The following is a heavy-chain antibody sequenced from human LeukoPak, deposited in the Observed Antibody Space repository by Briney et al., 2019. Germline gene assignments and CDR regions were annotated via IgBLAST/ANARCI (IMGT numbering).Heavy chain of an antibody. D-gene: IGHD5-18*01. V-gene: IGHV4-39*01. CDR1: GGSISSSSYY. CDR3: ARRLLSYGPSRVDY. CDR2: IHYSGST. Sequence: SETLSLTCTVSGGSISSSSYYWGWIRQPPGKGLEWIGSIHYSGSTYYNPSLKSRVTISVDTSKNQFSLKLSSVTAADTAVYYCARRLLSYGPSRVDYWGQGTLVTVSS. J-gene: IGHJ4*02.